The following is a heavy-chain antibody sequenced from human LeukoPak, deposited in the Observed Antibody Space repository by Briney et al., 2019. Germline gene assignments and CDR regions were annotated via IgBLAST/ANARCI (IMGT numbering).Heavy chain of an antibody. Sequence: GGSLRLSCAASGFTFSSYGMHWVRQAPGKGLEWVAVISYDGSNKYYAGSVKGRFTISRDNSKNTLYLQMNSLRAEDTAVYYCAKDQLAGDAFDIWGQGTMVTVSS. D-gene: IGHD6-6*01. CDR1: GFTFSSYG. V-gene: IGHV3-30*18. CDR2: ISYDGSNK. CDR3: AKDQLAGDAFDI. J-gene: IGHJ3*02.